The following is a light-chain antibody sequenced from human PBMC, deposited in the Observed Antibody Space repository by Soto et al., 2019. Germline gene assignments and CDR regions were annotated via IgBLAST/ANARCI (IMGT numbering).Light chain of an antibody. J-gene: IGKJ1*01. CDR3: QHYNSYSEA. CDR2: KAS. V-gene: IGKV1-5*03. CDR1: QNIERW. Sequence: DIQMTQSPSTLSASVGDRVTITCRASQNIERWLAWYQQKPGKAPKLLIYKASTLKSGVPSRFSGSGSGTEFTLTISSLQPDDFATYYCQHYNSYSEAFGQGTKVDIK.